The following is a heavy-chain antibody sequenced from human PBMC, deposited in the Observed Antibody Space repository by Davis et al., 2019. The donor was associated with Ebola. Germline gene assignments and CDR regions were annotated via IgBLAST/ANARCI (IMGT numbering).Heavy chain of an antibody. CDR2: ISYDGSNK. D-gene: IGHD3-3*01. J-gene: IGHJ4*02. V-gene: IGHV3-30*18. CDR1: GFTFSSYG. Sequence: PGGSLRLSCAASGFTFSSYGMHWVRQAPGKGLEWVAVISYDGSNKYYADSVKGRFTISRDNSKNTLYLQMNSLRAEDTAVYYCAKDSYGYFWSGYYNYFDYWGQGTLVTVSS. CDR3: AKDSYGYFWSGYYNYFDY.